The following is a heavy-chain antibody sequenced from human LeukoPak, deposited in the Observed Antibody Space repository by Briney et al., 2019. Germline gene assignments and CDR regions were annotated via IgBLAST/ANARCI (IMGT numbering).Heavy chain of an antibody. Sequence: SETLSLTCAVYGGSFSGYYWSWIRQPPGKGLEWIGEINHSGSTNYNPSLKSRVTISVDTSKNQFSLKLSSVTAADTAVYYCARGRDSNGGNSLAYYYGMDVWGQGTTVTVSS. CDR3: ARGRDSNGGNSLAYYYGMDV. V-gene: IGHV4-34*01. CDR2: INHSGST. CDR1: GGSFSGYY. J-gene: IGHJ6*02. D-gene: IGHD4-23*01.